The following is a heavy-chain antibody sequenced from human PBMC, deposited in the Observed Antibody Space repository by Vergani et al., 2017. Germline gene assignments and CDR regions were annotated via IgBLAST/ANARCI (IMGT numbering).Heavy chain of an antibody. CDR2: INHSGST. CDR1: GGSFSGYY. Sequence: QVQLQQWGAGLLKPSETLSLTCAVYGGSFSGYYWSWIRQPPGKGLEWIGEINHSGSTNYNPSLKSRVTISVDTSKNQFSLKLSSVTAADTAVYYCASMAPDYYDSSGHRYYYYMDVWGKGTTVTVSS. J-gene: IGHJ6*03. CDR3: ASMAPDYYDSSGHRYYYYMDV. D-gene: IGHD3-22*01. V-gene: IGHV4-34*01.